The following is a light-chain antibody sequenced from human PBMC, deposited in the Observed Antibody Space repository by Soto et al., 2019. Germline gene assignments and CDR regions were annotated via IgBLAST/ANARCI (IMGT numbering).Light chain of an antibody. J-gene: IGKJ1*01. CDR1: QSVSSN. CDR2: GAS. CDR3: QQYNNWPPDRT. Sequence: EIVMTQSPATLSVSPGERATLSCRASQSVSSNLAWYQQTPGQAPRLLIYGASTRDTGIPARFSGSGSGTEFTLTISSLQSEDFAIYFCQQYNNWPPDRTFGQGTKVEIK. V-gene: IGKV3-15*01.